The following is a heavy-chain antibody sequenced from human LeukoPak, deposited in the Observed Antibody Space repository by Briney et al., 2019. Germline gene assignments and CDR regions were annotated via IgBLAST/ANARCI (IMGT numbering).Heavy chain of an antibody. V-gene: IGHV1-2*02. Sequence: GASVKVSCTASGYSFTDYYMHWVRQAPGQGLEWMGWINPNSGGTHSAQKFQGRVTMTRDTSISTTYMELSRLRSDDTAVYYCARDSYYASGSPLDYWGQGTRVTVSS. J-gene: IGHJ4*02. CDR1: GYSFTDYY. D-gene: IGHD3-10*01. CDR2: INPNSGGT. CDR3: ARDSYYASGSPLDY.